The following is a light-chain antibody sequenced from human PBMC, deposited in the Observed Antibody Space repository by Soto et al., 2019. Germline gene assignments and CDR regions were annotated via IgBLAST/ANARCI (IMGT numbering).Light chain of an antibody. Sequence: EVVLTQSPVTLSLSPGERATLSCRASQSFRGLLAWYQQKPGQAPRLLIYDAYNRATGIPPRFSGSGSGTDFTLTISSLEPEDSAVYYCQQYNNLPPTFGPGTKVDIK. CDR3: QQYNNLPPT. J-gene: IGKJ3*01. CDR2: DAY. V-gene: IGKV3-11*01. CDR1: QSFRGL.